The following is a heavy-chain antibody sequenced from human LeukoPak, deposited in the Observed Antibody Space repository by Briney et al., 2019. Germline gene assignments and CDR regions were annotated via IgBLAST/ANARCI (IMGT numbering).Heavy chain of an antibody. J-gene: IGHJ4*02. D-gene: IGHD5-24*01. V-gene: IGHV3-7*01. CDR2: INVDGSAE. Sequence: GGSLRLSCAASGVTFTSHWMTWVREAPGKGLEWVANINVDGSAEQYVESVKGRFTISRDNAKNALYLQMNSLRAEDAAVYYCARDKGWLHLGDWGQGTLVTVSS. CDR1: GVTFTSHW. CDR3: ARDKGWLHLGD.